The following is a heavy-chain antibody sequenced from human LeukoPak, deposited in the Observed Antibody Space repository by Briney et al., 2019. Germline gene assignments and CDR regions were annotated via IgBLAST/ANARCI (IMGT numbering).Heavy chain of an antibody. J-gene: IGHJ5*02. Sequence: VKVSCKASGGTFSSYAISWVRQAPGQGLEWMGGIIPIFGTANYAQKFQGRVTITADESTSTAFMELSGLRSEDTAVYYCARDCVVRGVICWFDPWGQGTLVTVAS. D-gene: IGHD3-10*01. CDR2: IIPIFGTA. CDR1: GGTFSSYA. V-gene: IGHV1-69*13. CDR3: ARDCVVRGVICWFDP.